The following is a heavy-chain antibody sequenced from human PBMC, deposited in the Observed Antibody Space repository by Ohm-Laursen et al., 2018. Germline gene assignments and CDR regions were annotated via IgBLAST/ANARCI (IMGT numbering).Heavy chain of an antibody. D-gene: IGHD3-22*01. CDR3: ARVLLNLSDYYDSSGYREDAFDI. CDR2: IYYSGST. CDR1: GGSISSYY. Sequence: GTLSLTCTVSGGSISSYYWSWIRQPPGKGLEWIGYIYYSGSTNYNPSLKSRVTISVDTSKNQFSLKLSSVTAADTAVYYCARVLLNLSDYYDSSGYREDAFDIWGQGTMVTVSS. V-gene: IGHV4-59*01. J-gene: IGHJ3*02.